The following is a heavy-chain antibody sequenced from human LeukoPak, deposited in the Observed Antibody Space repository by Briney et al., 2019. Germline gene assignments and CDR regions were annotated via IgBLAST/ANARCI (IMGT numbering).Heavy chain of an antibody. J-gene: IGHJ4*02. CDR2: ISRGGSAI. CDR1: GFTFSTYS. CDR3: ATGPGYSGSGQ. D-gene: IGHD3-10*01. Sequence: GGSLRLSCVASGFTFSTYSMNWVRQAPGMGLEWVSSISRGGSAIYYADSVKGRFTISRDNAMSSLSLQMNSLRADDTAVYYCATGPGYSGSGQWGQGALVTVSS. V-gene: IGHV3-21*01.